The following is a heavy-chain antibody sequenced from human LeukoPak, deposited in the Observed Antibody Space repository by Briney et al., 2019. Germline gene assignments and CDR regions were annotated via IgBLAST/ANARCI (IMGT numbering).Heavy chain of an antibody. J-gene: IGHJ4*02. D-gene: IGHD3-16*01. CDR1: GGSFSGYY. Sequence: PSETLSLTCAVYGGSFSGYYWSWIRQPPGRGLEWIGEINHSGSTNYNPSLKSRVTISVDTSKNQFSLKLSSVTAADTAVYYCARGRLGAMACDYWGQGTLVTVSS. CDR3: ARGRLGAMACDY. V-gene: IGHV4-34*01. CDR2: INHSGST.